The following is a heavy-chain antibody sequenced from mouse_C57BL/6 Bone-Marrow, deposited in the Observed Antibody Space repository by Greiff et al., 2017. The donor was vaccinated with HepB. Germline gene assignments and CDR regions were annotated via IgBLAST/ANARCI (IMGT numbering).Heavy chain of an antibody. CDR3: AREDYGSSYVWFAY. Sequence: EVQLQQSGPELVKPGASVKIPCKASGYTFTDYNMDWVKQSHGKSLEWIGDINPNNGGTIYNQKFKGKATLTVDKSSSTAYMELRSLTSEDTAVYYCAREDYGSSYVWFAYWGQGTRVTVSA. J-gene: IGHJ3*01. D-gene: IGHD1-1*01. CDR2: INPNNGGT. CDR1: GYTFTDYN. V-gene: IGHV1-18*01.